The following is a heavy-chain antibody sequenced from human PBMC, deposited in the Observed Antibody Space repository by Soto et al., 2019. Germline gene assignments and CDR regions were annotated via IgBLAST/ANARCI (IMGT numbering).Heavy chain of an antibody. Sequence: EVQLVESGGGLVKPGGSLRLSCAASGFTFSSYSMNWVRQAPGKGLEWVSSISSSSSYIYYADSVKGRFTISRDNAKNSLYLQMNSLRDEDTAVYYCARVEDIVVVPAATYYYYYGMDVWGQGTTVTVSS. V-gene: IGHV3-21*01. D-gene: IGHD2-2*01. CDR2: ISSSSSYI. J-gene: IGHJ6*02. CDR3: ARVEDIVVVPAATYYYYYGMDV. CDR1: GFTFSSYS.